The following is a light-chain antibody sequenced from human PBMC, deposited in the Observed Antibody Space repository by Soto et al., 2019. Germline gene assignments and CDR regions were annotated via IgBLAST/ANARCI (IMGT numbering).Light chain of an antibody. J-gene: IGKJ5*01. CDR1: QTLSSN. CDR2: GAS. V-gene: IGKV3D-15*01. Sequence: EIVMTQSPATLSVSPGERATLSCRASQTLSSNLAWYQQKPGQAPRLLIYGASSRATVIPARFSGSGSGTEFTLTISSLQSEDFAVYYCQQYNNWPITFGQGTRLEIK. CDR3: QQYNNWPIT.